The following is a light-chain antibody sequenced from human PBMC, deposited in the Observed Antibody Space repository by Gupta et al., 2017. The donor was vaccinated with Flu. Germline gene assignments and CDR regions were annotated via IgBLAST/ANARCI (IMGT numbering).Light chain of an antibody. J-gene: IGLJ1*01. CDR1: SSYVGGYNY. V-gene: IGLV2-14*04. CDR2: DVS. CDR3: SSYTSSITRYV. Sequence: ITISFTGTSSYVGGYNYVSWYQQHPCKSPKLVIYDVSNRPSVFSIRFSDSKSGNTAPLTISGLQAEDDADYYCSSYTSSITRYVFGTGTKVTVL.